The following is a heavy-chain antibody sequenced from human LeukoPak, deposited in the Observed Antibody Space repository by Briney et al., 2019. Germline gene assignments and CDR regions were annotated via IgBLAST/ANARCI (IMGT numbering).Heavy chain of an antibody. CDR2: INHSGST. CDR1: GGSFSGYY. V-gene: IGHV4-34*01. J-gene: IGHJ6*02. CDR3: ARATLFTIFGVVRGYYGMDV. D-gene: IGHD3-3*01. Sequence: SETLSLTCAVYGGSFSGYYWSWIRQPPGKGLEWIGEINHSGSTNYNPSLKSRVTISVDTSKNQFSLKLSSVTAADTAVYYCARATLFTIFGVVRGYYGMDVWGQGTTVTVSS.